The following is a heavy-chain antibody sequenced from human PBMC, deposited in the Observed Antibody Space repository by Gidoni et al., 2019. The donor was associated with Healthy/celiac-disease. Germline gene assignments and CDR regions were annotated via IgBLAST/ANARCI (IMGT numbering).Heavy chain of an antibody. CDR2: IIPIFGTA. CDR3: ARWGEGSGSYWYYYYYGMDV. CDR1: GGTFSSYA. D-gene: IGHD3-10*01. J-gene: IGHJ6*02. Sequence: QVQLVQSGAEVKKPGSSVKVSCKASGGTFSSYAISWVRQAPGQGSEWMGGIIPIFGTANYAQKFQGRVTITADESTSTAYMELSSLRSEDTAVYYCARWGEGSGSYWYYYYYGMDVWGQGTTVTVSS. V-gene: IGHV1-69*01.